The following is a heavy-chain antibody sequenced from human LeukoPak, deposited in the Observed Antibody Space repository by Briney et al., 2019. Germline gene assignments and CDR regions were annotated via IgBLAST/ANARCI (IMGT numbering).Heavy chain of an antibody. Sequence: ASVKVSCKASGFTPASAVQWVRQARGQRLEWVGWIVVHNGHTNYAQKFQERVTITRHMSTNTDYMELSSLRSEDTAVYYCVADHPNYDYWGQGTLITVSP. CDR2: IVVHNGHT. CDR3: VADHPNYDY. V-gene: IGHV1-58*01. CDR1: GFTPASA. D-gene: IGHD5-24*01. J-gene: IGHJ4*02.